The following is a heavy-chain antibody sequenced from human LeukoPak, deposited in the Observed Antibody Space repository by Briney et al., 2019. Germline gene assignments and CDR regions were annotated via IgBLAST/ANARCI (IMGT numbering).Heavy chain of an antibody. CDR2: INHSGST. J-gene: IGHJ3*02. V-gene: IGHV4-34*01. CDR3: AIEIDAFDI. CDR1: GGSFSGYY. Sequence: SETLPLTCAVYGGSFSGYYWSWIRQPPGKGLEWIGEINHSGSTNYNPSLKSRVTISVDTSKNQFSLKLSSVTAADTAVYYCAIEIDAFDIWGQGTMVTVSS.